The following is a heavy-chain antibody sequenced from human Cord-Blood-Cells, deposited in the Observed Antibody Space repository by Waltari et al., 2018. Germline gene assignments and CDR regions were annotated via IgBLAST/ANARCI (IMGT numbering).Heavy chain of an antibody. J-gene: IGHJ4*02. V-gene: IGHV3-30*04. Sequence: QVQLVESGGGVVQPGRSLRLSCAASGFTFSSYAIDLVRQAPGKGLEWVAVISYDGSNKYYADSVKGRFTISRDNSKNTLYLQMNSLRAEDTAVYYCAREAVAGNYFDYWGQGTLVTVSS. CDR3: AREAVAGNYFDY. D-gene: IGHD6-19*01. CDR2: ISYDGSNK. CDR1: GFTFSSYA.